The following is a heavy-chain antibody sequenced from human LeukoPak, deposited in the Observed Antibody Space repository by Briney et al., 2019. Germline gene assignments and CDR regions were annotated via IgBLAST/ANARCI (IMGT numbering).Heavy chain of an antibody. J-gene: IGHJ6*03. CDR1: GFTFSSYW. CDR3: ARDRYNWNVGGGNYYYMDV. Sequence: GGPLTLSCAASGFTFSSYWMHWVRQAPGKGLVWVSRLNSDGSSTSYADSVKGRFTISRDNAKNTLYLQMNSLRGEDTAVYYCARDRYNWNVGGGNYYYMDVWGKGTTVTISS. D-gene: IGHD1-1*01. CDR2: LNSDGSST. V-gene: IGHV3-74*01.